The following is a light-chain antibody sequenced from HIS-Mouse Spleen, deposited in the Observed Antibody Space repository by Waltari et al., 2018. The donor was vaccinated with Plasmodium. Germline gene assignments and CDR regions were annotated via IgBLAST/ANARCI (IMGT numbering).Light chain of an antibody. CDR3: YSTDSSGNHRV. CDR2: EDS. CDR1: AFPQQY. J-gene: IGLJ3*02. Sequence: SYELTQPPSVSVSPGQTARITCPGDAFPQQYDCWYQQKSDQAPVLFIYEDSKRPSGIPERFSGSSSGTMATLTISGAQVEDEADYYCYSTDSSGNHRVFGGGTKLTVL. V-gene: IGLV3-10*01.